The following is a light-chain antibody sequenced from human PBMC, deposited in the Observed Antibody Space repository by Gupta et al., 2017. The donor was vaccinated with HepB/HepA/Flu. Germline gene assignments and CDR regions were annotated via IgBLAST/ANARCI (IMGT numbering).Light chain of an antibody. Sequence: QSALTQPASVSASPGQSITISCTGTSGDIGAYNYVSWHQQHPAKVPKLLIYNVVNRPSGLATRFSASYSATTAFPTISVHEAEDDAYYYSTSYTTTNIFVFGTGTKVTVL. J-gene: IGLJ1*01. V-gene: IGLV2-14*01. CDR1: SGDIGAYNY. CDR3: TSYTTTNIFV. CDR2: NVV.